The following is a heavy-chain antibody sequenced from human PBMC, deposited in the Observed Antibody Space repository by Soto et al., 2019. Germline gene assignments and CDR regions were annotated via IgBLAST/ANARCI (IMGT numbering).Heavy chain of an antibody. CDR2: IYYSGST. CDR1: GGSISSSSYY. CDR3: ARETRDYSNYDYYYYGMDV. Sequence: SETLSLTCTVSGGSISSSSYYWGWIRQPPGKGLEWIGSIYYSGSTYYNPSLKSRVTISVDTSKNQFSLKLSSVTAADTAVYYCARETRDYSNYDYYYYGMDVWGQGTTVTVSS. V-gene: IGHV4-39*02. J-gene: IGHJ6*02. D-gene: IGHD4-4*01.